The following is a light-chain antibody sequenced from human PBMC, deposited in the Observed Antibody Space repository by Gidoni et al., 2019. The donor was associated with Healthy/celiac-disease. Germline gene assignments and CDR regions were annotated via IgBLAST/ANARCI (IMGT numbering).Light chain of an antibody. J-gene: IGKJ4*01. V-gene: IGKV3-11*01. Sequence: EIVFTKSPATLSMSPGERATLSCRASQSVSSYLAWYQQQPGQAPRLLIDDASNRATGSPARFSGSGSGTDFTLTISSLEPEDFAVYYCQQRSNWPPLLTFGGGTKVEIK. CDR1: QSVSSY. CDR3: QQRSNWPPLLT. CDR2: DAS.